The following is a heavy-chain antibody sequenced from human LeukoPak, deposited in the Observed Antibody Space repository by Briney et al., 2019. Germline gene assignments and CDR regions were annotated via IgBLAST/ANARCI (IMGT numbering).Heavy chain of an antibody. V-gene: IGHV3-48*04. CDR1: GFTFSSYA. CDR2: ISSSGSTI. J-gene: IGHJ4*02. D-gene: IGHD3-3*01. Sequence: GGSLRLSCAASGFTFSSYAMHWVRQAPGKGLEWVSYISSSGSTIYYADSVKGRFTISRDNAKNSLYLQMNSLRAEDTAVYYCARDHDFWSGYFDYWGQGTLVTVSS. CDR3: ARDHDFWSGYFDY.